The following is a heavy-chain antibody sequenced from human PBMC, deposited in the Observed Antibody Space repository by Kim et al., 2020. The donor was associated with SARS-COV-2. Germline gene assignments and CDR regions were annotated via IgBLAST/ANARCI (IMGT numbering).Heavy chain of an antibody. CDR1: GGSVSSGSYY. Sequence: SETLSLTCTVSGGSVSSGSYYWSWIRQPPGKGLEWIGYIYYSGSTNYNPSLKSRVTISVDTSKNQFSLKLSSVTAADTAVYYCARERIVATILDDKNWRASWFDPWGQGTLVTVSS. D-gene: IGHD1-1*01. J-gene: IGHJ5*02. V-gene: IGHV4-61*01. CDR3: ARERIVATILDDKNWRASWFDP. CDR2: IYYSGST.